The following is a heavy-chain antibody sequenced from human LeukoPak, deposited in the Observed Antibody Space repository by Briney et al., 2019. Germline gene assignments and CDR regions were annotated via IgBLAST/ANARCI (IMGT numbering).Heavy chain of an antibody. CDR2: IDDSGVIR. V-gene: IGHV3-23*01. CDR1: GFTFSVHP. CDR3: AKRLKRNYYYHYAMDV. J-gene: IGHJ6*02. D-gene: IGHD3-22*01. Sequence: GGSLRLSCAASGFTFSVHPMNWVRQAPGKGLEWVSRIDDSGVIRSYADSVKGRFTISRDNSKMTLTLQMNSLRAEDTAVYYCAKRLKRNYYYHYAMDVWGQGTTVTVSS.